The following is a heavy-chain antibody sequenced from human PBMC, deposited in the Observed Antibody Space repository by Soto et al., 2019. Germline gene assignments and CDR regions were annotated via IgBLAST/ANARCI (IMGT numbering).Heavy chain of an antibody. Sequence: QVKLQESGPGLVMPSQTLSLTCTVSGGSISGGDYHWTWIRQTPEKGLEWIGAIYYSASTYYNPSLVSRMRMSIDTSKNQFSLKLTSVTAIDTAVYYCARDSRTPSGSMDVWGQGTTVTVSS. CDR1: GGSISGGDYH. CDR2: IYYSAST. V-gene: IGHV4-30-4*01. J-gene: IGHJ6*02. CDR3: ARDSRTPSGSMDV.